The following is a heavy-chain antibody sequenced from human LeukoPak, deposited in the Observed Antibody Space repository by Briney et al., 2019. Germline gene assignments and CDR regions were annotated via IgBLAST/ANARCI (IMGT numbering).Heavy chain of an antibody. CDR3: ARADRLHGGPYLIGP. Sequence: ASVKVSFKTSGYSFTDYYMHWVRQAPGQGLEWMGWINPNSGGTSSAQKFQGRVTMTRDTSITTVYMEVNWLTSDDTAMYYCARADRLHGGPYLIGPWGQGTLVTVCS. V-gene: IGHV1-2*02. CDR1: GYSFTDYY. J-gene: IGHJ5*02. D-gene: IGHD3-16*01. CDR2: INPNSGGT.